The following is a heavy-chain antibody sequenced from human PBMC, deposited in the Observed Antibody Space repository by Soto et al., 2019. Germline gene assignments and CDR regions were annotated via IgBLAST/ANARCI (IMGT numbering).Heavy chain of an antibody. CDR3: ARGITLVQGARHYWIDP. CDR1: GGSFSAYY. V-gene: IGHV4-34*01. D-gene: IGHD3-10*01. J-gene: IGHJ5*02. Sequence: SETLSLTCAVYGGSFSAYYWSWIRQPPGKGLEWIGEINPSATTNYSPSLKSRVTISVDTSKYQFSLRLSSVTAADTAVYYCARGITLVQGARHYWIDPWGQGTLVTVSS. CDR2: INPSATT.